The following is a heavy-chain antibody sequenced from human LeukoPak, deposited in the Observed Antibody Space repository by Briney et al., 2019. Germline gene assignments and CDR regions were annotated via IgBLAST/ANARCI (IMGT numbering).Heavy chain of an antibody. CDR2: IYYSGST. J-gene: IGHJ4*02. CDR1: GGSISSYN. CDR3: ARGSRELYYFDY. D-gene: IGHD1-7*01. Sequence: SETLSLTCTVSGGSISSYNWSWIRQPPGKGLEWIGYIYYSGSTKYNPSLKSRVTISVDASKTQFSLKLNSVTAADTAVYYCARGSRELYYFDYWGQGALVTVSS. V-gene: IGHV4-59*01.